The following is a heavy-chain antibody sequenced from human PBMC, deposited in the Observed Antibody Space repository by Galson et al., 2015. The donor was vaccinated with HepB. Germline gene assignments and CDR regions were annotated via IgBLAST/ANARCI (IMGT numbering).Heavy chain of an antibody. CDR2: IYYGGRT. CDR1: GVSISSSLYY. J-gene: IGHJ3*01. Sequence: CAVSGVSISSSLYYWGWIRQPPKKGLGGIGGIYYGGRTSFSPSLQSRVAISVDTPKNKLALTVSPVTAAATAVLYCANPLALNGGFNPGVGPFHLWGHGTMVTVSA. CDR3: ANPLALNGGFNPGVGPFHL. V-gene: IGHV4-39*01. D-gene: IGHD2-8*01.